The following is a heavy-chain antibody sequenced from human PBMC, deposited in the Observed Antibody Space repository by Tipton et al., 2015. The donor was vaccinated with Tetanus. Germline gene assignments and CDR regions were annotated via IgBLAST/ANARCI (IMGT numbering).Heavy chain of an antibody. CDR1: GGSFSNYF. CDR3: ARGSGWADF. D-gene: IGHD6-19*01. CDR2: ISPSGNT. V-gene: IGHV4-34*01. J-gene: IGHJ4*02. Sequence: TLSLTCAVYGGSFSNYFWRWICQPPGKGLEWIGEISPSGNTNYNPSLKSRVTISADTSRNQFSLTLSSVTAADTAVYYCARGSGWADFWGQGTQVTVSS.